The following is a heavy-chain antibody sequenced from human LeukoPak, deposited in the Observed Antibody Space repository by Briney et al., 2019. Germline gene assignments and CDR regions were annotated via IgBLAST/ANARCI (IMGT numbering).Heavy chain of an antibody. Sequence: SQTLSLPCTVSGGSISPGPYFWSWIRQPAGKGLVWIGCLYTSGSINYNPSLKTRVTISVDTSKTQFSLKLNSVTAADTAVYYCARGDYYGSGSYYNSAFDIWGQGTMVTVSS. J-gene: IGHJ3*02. CDR1: GGSISPGPYF. CDR3: ARGDYYGSGSYYNSAFDI. D-gene: IGHD3-10*01. V-gene: IGHV4-61*02. CDR2: LYTSGSI.